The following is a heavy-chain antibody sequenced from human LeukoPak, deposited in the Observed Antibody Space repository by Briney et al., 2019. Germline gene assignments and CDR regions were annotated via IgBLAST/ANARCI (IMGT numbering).Heavy chain of an antibody. CDR3: ARESSGREGYFDY. J-gene: IGHJ4*02. D-gene: IGHD6-19*01. CDR2: IWYDGSNK. CDR1: GFTFSSYG. V-gene: IGHV3-33*01. Sequence: GGSLRLSCAASGFTFSSYGMHWVRQAPGKGLEWVAVIWYDGSNKYYADYVKGRFTISRDNSKNTLYLQMNSLRAEDTAVYYCARESSGREGYFDYWGQGTLVTVSS.